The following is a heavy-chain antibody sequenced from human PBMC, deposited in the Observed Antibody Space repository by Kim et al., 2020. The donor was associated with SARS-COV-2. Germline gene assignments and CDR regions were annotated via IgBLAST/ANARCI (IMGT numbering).Heavy chain of an antibody. V-gene: IGHV4-39*01. Sequence: SETLSLTCTVSGGSISSSSYYWGWIRQPPGKGLEWIGSIYYSGSTYYNPSLKSRVTISVDTSKNQFSLKLSSVTAADTAVYYCARLDTAMTEDYWGQGTLVTVSS. CDR3: ARLDTAMTEDY. J-gene: IGHJ4*02. CDR1: GGSISSSSYY. D-gene: IGHD5-18*01. CDR2: IYYSGST.